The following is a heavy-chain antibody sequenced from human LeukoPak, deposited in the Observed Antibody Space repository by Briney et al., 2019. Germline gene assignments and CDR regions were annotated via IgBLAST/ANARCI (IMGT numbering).Heavy chain of an antibody. D-gene: IGHD3-10*01. V-gene: IGHV5-51*01. J-gene: IGHJ3*02. CDR3: ASPYYYGSGSYSEVDAFDI. Sequence: GESLKISCKGSGYSFTSYWIGWVRQMPGKGLEWMGIIYPGDSDTRYSPSLQGQVTISADKSISTAYLQWSSLKASDTAMYYCASPYYYGSGSYSEVDAFDIWGQGTMVTVSS. CDR2: IYPGDSDT. CDR1: GYSFTSYW.